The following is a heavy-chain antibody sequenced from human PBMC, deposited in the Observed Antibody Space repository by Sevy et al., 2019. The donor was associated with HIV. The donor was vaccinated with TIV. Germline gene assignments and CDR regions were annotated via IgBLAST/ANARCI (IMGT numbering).Heavy chain of an antibody. D-gene: IGHD6-19*01. Sequence: ASVKVSCKASGYTFNTYAIHWVRQAPGQGLEWMGWINAGNSNTKYSQKFQGAVTITRDTSANKAYMELSSLTSEDTAVYYCARGPPGWLHWHMDVWGQGTPVTVSS. CDR2: INAGNSNT. V-gene: IGHV1-3*01. J-gene: IGHJ6*01. CDR3: ARGPPGWLHWHMDV. CDR1: GYTFNTYA.